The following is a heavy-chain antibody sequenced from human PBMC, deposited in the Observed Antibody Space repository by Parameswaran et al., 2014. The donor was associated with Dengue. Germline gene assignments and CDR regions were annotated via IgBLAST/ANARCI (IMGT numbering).Heavy chain of an antibody. CDR3: ARGYSYDHDAFDI. D-gene: IGHD5-18*01. Sequence: WVRQAPGQRLEWMGWINAGNGNTKYSQKFQGRVTITRDTSASTAYMELSSLRSEDTAVYYCARGYSYDHDAFDIWGQGTMVTVSS. CDR2: INAGNGNT. V-gene: IGHV1-3*01. J-gene: IGHJ3*02.